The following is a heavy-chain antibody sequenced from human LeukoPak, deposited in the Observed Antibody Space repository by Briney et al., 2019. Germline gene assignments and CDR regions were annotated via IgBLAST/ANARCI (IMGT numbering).Heavy chain of an antibody. J-gene: IGHJ3*02. CDR2: IYHSGST. Sequence: SETLSLTCTVSGYSISSGYYWGWIRQPPGKGLEWIGSIYHSGSTYYNPSLKSRVTISVDTSKNQFSLKLSSVTAADTAVYYCARDGIYSGSYYKAFDIWGQGTMVTVSS. CDR3: ARDGIYSGSYYKAFDI. V-gene: IGHV4-38-2*02. CDR1: GYSISSGYY. D-gene: IGHD1-26*01.